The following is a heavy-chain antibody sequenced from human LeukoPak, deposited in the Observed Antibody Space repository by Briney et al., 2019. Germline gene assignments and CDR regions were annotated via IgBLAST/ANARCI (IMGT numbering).Heavy chain of an antibody. V-gene: IGHV4-4*07. CDR1: GGSISSYY. J-gene: IGHJ6*03. CDR2: IYTSGTT. Sequence: SETLSLTCTVSGGSISSYYWSWIRQPAGKGLEWIGRIYTSGTTNYNPSLKSRVTMSVDTSKKQFSLKLSSATAADTAIYYCARGYQLLVYYMDVWGEGTTVTVSS. D-gene: IGHD2-2*01. CDR3: ARGYQLLVYYMDV.